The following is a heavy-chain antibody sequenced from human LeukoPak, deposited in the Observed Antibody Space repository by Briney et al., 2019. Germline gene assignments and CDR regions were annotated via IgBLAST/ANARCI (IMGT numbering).Heavy chain of an antibody. CDR1: GGTFSSYA. CDR3: ARVGRDYGDYEGFYY. Sequence: GASVKVSCKASGGTFSSYAISWVRQAPGQGLEWMGGIIPIFGTANYAQKFQGRVTITADESTSTAYMELSSLRSEDTAVYYCARVGRDYGDYEGFYYWGQGTLVTVSS. CDR2: IIPIFGTA. V-gene: IGHV1-69*13. D-gene: IGHD4-17*01. J-gene: IGHJ4*02.